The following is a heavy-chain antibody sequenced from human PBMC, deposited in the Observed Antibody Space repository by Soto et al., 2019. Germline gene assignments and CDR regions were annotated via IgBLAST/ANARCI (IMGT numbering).Heavy chain of an antibody. CDR2: IWYDGSNK. CDR3: AKSGGSGSQYYYGMDV. J-gene: IGHJ6*02. CDR1: GFTFSNHG. D-gene: IGHD3-10*01. V-gene: IGHV3-33*06. Sequence: GGSLRLSCAASGFTFSNHGIQWVRQAPGKGLEWVATIWYDGSNKYYADSVKGRFTISRDNSKNTLYLQMNSLRAEDTAVYYCAKSGGSGSQYYYGMDVWGQGTTVTVSS.